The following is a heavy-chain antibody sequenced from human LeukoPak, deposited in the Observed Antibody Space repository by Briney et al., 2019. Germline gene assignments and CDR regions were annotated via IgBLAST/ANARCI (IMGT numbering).Heavy chain of an antibody. CDR1: GYTFTGYY. D-gene: IGHD3-22*01. CDR2: INPNSGGT. V-gene: IGHV1-2*06. Sequence: ASVKVSCKASGYTFTGYYMHWVRQAPGQGLEWMGRINPNSGGTNYAQKFQGRVTMTRDTSFSTAYMELSRLRSDDTAVYYCARAQTYYYDSSGYYYSDYWGQGTLVTVSS. J-gene: IGHJ4*02. CDR3: ARAQTYYYDSSGYYYSDY.